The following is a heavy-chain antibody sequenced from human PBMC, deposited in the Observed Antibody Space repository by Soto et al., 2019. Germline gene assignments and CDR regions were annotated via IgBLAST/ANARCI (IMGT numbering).Heavy chain of an antibody. CDR2: IYDSGST. Sequence: QVQLQESGPGLVKPSETLSLTCTVAGGPMTGSYWSWIRQPPGKGLEWIGYIYDSGSTKYNPSLKSRVTISVDTSKNQFSLRLSSVTAADTAFYYCARLSHLTPGWFDPWGQGTLVTVSS. V-gene: IGHV4-59*01. J-gene: IGHJ5*02. CDR3: ARLSHLTPGWFDP. CDR1: GGPMTGSY.